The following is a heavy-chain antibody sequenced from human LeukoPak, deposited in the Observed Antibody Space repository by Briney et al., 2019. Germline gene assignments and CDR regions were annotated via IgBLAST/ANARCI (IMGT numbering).Heavy chain of an antibody. CDR1: GGSISSYY. J-gene: IGHJ4*02. CDR3: ARVRQGALDY. Sequence: SETLSLTCTVSGGSISSYYWSWIRQPPGKGLEWIGYIYYSGSTNYNPSLKSRVTISVDTSKNQFSLKLSSVTAADTAVYYCARVRQGALDYWGQGTLVTVSS. V-gene: IGHV4-59*01. D-gene: IGHD1-26*01. CDR2: IYYSGST.